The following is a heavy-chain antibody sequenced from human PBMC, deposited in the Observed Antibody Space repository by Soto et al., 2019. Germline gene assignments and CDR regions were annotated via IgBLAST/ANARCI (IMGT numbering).Heavy chain of an antibody. V-gene: IGHV4-59*01. CDR1: GGSISSYY. CDR3: ARVSWYYYGSGSYNWFDP. CDR2: IYYSGST. J-gene: IGHJ5*02. D-gene: IGHD3-10*01. Sequence: SETLSLTCTVSGGSISSYYWSWIRQPPGKGLEWIGYIYYSGSTNYNPSLKSRVTISVDTSKNQFSLKLSSVTAADTAVYYCARVSWYYYGSGSYNWFDPWGQGTLVTVSS.